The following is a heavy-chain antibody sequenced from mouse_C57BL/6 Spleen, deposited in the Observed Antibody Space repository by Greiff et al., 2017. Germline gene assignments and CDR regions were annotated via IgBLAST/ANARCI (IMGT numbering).Heavy chain of an antibody. V-gene: IGHV1-63*01. Sequence: VQLVESGAELVRPGTSVKMSCKASGYTFTNYWIGWAKQRPGHGLEWIGDIYPGGGYTNYNEKFKGKATLTADKSSSTAYMQFSSLTSEDSAIYYCARRGTTVVARGNAMDYWGQGTSVTVSS. D-gene: IGHD1-1*01. J-gene: IGHJ4*01. CDR2: IYPGGGYT. CDR1: GYTFTNYW. CDR3: ARRGTTVVARGNAMDY.